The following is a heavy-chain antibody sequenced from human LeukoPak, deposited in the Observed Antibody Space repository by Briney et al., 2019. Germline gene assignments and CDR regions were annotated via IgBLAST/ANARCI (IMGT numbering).Heavy chain of an antibody. CDR2: IYSGGST. D-gene: IGHD3-9*01. CDR3: ARDARDYDILTGYYIGGFDY. J-gene: IGHJ4*02. Sequence: PGGSLRLSCAASGFTVSSNYMSWVRQAPGKGLEWVSVIYSGGSTYYADSVKGRFTISRDNSKNTLYLQMNSLRAEDTAVYYCARDARDYDILTGYYIGGFDYWGQGTLVTVSS. V-gene: IGHV3-53*01. CDR1: GFTVSSNY.